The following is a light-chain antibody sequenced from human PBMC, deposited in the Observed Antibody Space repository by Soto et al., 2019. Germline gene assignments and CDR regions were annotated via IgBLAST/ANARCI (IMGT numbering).Light chain of an antibody. CDR2: GAS. CDR1: QSVSSS. Sequence: EIVMTQSPATLSVSPMERVILSCRASQSVSSSLAWYQQKPGQAPRLLIFGASTRATGIPARFSGSGSGTDFTLTISSLQSEDFAVYYCQQYNNWPTCGQGTRLEIK. CDR3: QQYNNWPT. V-gene: IGKV3-15*01. J-gene: IGKJ5*01.